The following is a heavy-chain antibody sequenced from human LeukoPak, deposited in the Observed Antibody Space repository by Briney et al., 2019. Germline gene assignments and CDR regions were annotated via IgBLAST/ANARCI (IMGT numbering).Heavy chain of an antibody. D-gene: IGHD5-18*01. CDR1: GGTFGSYA. CDR3: ARAAYSYGYRFDY. J-gene: IGHJ4*02. V-gene: IGHV1-69*06. CDR2: IIPIFGTA. Sequence: ASVKVSCKASGGTFGSYAISWVRQAPGQGLEWMGGIIPIFGTANYAQKFQGRVTITADKSTSTAYMELSSLRSEDTAVYYCARAAYSYGYRFDYWGQGTLVTVSS.